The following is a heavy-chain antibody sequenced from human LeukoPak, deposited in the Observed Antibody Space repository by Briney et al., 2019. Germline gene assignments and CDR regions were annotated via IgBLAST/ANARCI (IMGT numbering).Heavy chain of an antibody. CDR2: INPNSGGT. CDR1: GYTFIGYY. D-gene: IGHD6-19*01. Sequence: GGSVQVSCKDAGYTFIGYYMHWVRQAAGQEGEWMGWINPNSGGTNYAQKFQGRVTMTRDTSISTAYMELSRLRSDDTAVYYCARVEAVALDYWGQGTLVTVSS. CDR3: ARVEAVALDY. V-gene: IGHV1-2*02. J-gene: IGHJ4*02.